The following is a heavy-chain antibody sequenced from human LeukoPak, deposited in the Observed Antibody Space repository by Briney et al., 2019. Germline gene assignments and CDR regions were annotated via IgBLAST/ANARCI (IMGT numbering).Heavy chain of an antibody. CDR1: GYTFTGYY. V-gene: IGHV1-2*02. CDR3: ARGVTGIYYYYYMDV. D-gene: IGHD3-10*01. J-gene: IGHJ6*03. CDR2: INPNSGDT. Sequence: ASVKVSCKASGYTFTGYYIHWVRQAPGQGLEWMGCINPNSGDTNYAQKFQGEVTMTRDTSISTAYMELSRLRSDDTAVYYCARGVTGIYYYYYMDVWGKGTTVTVSS.